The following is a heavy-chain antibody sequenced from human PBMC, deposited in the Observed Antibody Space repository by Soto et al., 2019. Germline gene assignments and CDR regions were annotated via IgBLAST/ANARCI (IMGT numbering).Heavy chain of an antibody. V-gene: IGHV3-48*02. Sequence: PVGSLRLSCAASGFTFSSHSMNWVRQAPGKGLEWVSYISSSSSTIYYADSVKGRFTISRDNAKNSLYLQMNSLRDEDTAVYYCARDGEGDTAHYYYYGMDVWGQGTTVTVSS. J-gene: IGHJ6*02. D-gene: IGHD5-18*01. CDR1: GFTFSSHS. CDR2: ISSSSSTI. CDR3: ARDGEGDTAHYYYYGMDV.